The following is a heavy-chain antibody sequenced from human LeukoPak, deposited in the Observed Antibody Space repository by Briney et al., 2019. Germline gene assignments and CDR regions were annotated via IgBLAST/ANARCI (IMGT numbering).Heavy chain of an antibody. CDR3: ARGRGGDDCYWFDP. CDR1: GGSFSGYY. CDR2: INHSGST. Sequence: SETLSLTCAVYGGSFSGYYWSWIRQPPGKGLEWIGEINHSGSTNYNPSLKSRVTISVDTSKNQFSLKLSSVTAADTAVYYCARGRGGDDCYWFDPWGQGTLVTVSS. V-gene: IGHV4-34*01. J-gene: IGHJ5*02. D-gene: IGHD5-12*01.